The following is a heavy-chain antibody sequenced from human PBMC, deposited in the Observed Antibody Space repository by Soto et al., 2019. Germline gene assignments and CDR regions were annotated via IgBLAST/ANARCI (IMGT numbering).Heavy chain of an antibody. CDR2: INPSGGST. CDR3: ARTGNYDILTGDYYYYYYMDV. D-gene: IGHD3-9*01. V-gene: IGHV1-46*03. CDR1: GYTFTSYY. J-gene: IGHJ6*03. Sequence: ASVKVSCKASGYTFTSYYMHWVRQAPGQGLEWMGIINPSGGSTSYAQKFQGRVTMTRDTSTSTVYMELSSLRSEDTAVYYCARTGNYDILTGDYYYYYYMDVWGKGTTVTVSS.